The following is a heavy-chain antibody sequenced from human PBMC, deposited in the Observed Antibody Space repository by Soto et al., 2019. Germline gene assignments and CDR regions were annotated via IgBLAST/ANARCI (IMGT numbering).Heavy chain of an antibody. D-gene: IGHD3-10*01. CDR1: GGPISSYY. V-gene: IGHV4-59*01. Sequence: QVQLQESGPGLVKPSETLSLTCNVSGGPISSYYWSWIRQSPGKGLEWIGQIFYTGNTNYNPSLKSRVTMSVDIPKKQFSLKLRSVTTADTAIYFCARNNVRGVSNSYNWMDPWGQGTLVTVSP. CDR3: ARNNVRGVSNSYNWMDP. CDR2: IFYTGNT. J-gene: IGHJ5*02.